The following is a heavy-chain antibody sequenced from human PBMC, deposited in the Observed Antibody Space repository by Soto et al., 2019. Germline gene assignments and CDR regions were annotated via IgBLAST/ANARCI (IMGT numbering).Heavy chain of an antibody. V-gene: IGHV3-48*01. CDR1: RFSLSSYS. J-gene: IGHJ6*03. D-gene: IGHD1-26*01. CDR3: ARVPFGVFIRNYYQVSDMDV. CDR2: ISSSSSTI. Sequence: GSLKLSCAASRFSLSSYSMNWVLQATEKGLEWVSYISSSSSTIYYADTVKGRFTITRDNAKNSLYLQMNSLRAEDTAVYYCARVPFGVFIRNYYQVSDMDVWGKGTTVTLSS.